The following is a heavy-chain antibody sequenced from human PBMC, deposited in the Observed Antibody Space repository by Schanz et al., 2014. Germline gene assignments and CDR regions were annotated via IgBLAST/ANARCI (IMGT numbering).Heavy chain of an antibody. CDR1: GVSIGGYY. CDR3: ARLGVGDKAYYYYGTDV. V-gene: IGHV4-59*08. Sequence: QVQLQESGPGLVKPSETLSLTCTVSGVSIGGYYWSWIRQPPGKGLEWIGYIFFSGSTTYNPSFNGGVTISEDLSKTRFALTLTFVPAADTAVYYCARLGVGDKAYYYYGTDVWGQGTTVLVSS. D-gene: IGHD1-26*01. J-gene: IGHJ6*02. CDR2: IFFSGST.